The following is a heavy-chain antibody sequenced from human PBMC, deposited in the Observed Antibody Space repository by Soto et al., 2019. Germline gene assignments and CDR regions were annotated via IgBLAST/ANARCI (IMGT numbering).Heavy chain of an antibody. Sequence: ASLKVSCKASGDTFTGYYMHWLRHAPGQGLEWMGWINPNSGGTNYAQKFQGRVTMTRDTSIRTAYMELSRLRSDDTAVYYCARDPTYYYDSSGYYYPNWSDPLCQGTLVTVSS. CDR2: INPNSGGT. D-gene: IGHD3-22*01. V-gene: IGHV1-2*02. J-gene: IGHJ5*02. CDR3: ARDPTYYYDSSGYYYPNWSDP. CDR1: GDTFTGYY.